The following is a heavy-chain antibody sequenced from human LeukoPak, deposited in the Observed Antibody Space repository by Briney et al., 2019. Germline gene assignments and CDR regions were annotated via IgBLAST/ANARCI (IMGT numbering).Heavy chain of an antibody. D-gene: IGHD2-21*02. V-gene: IGHV4-34*01. Sequence: PSETLSVTCAVYGGSFSGYYWSWIRQPRGKGLEWIGEINHSGSTNYNPSLKSRVTISVDTSKNQFSLKLSSVTAADTAVYYCARGRGGDGYGMDVWGQGTTVTVSS. CDR3: ARGRGGDGYGMDV. J-gene: IGHJ6*02. CDR2: INHSGST. CDR1: GGSFSGYY.